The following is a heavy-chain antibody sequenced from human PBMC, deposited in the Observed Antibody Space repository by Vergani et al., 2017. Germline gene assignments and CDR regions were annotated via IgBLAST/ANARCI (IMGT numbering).Heavy chain of an antibody. CDR3: ARDPRGYGGDPEDYYYGMDV. CDR1: GYTFTSYY. CDR2: IIPVLGKT. Sequence: VQLVQSGAEVKKPGASVKVSCKASGYTFTSYYMHWVRQVPGQGLEWMGRIIPVLGKTKYAQDFQGRLTITADTSTSTAYMELTSLRSQDTAVYYCARDPRGYGGDPEDYYYGMDVWGQGTTVTVSS. J-gene: IGHJ6*02. D-gene: IGHD2-21*02. V-gene: IGHV1-46*01.